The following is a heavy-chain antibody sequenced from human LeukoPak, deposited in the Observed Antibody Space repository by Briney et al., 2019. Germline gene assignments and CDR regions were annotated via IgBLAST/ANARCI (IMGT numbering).Heavy chain of an antibody. D-gene: IGHD6-13*01. CDR1: GFTFSSYA. CDR2: ISGSGGST. J-gene: IGHJ5*02. Sequence: PGGSLRLSCAASGFTFSSYAMSWVRQAPGKGLEWVSAISGSGGSTSYADSVKGRFTISRDNSKNTLYLQMNSLRAEDTAVYYCAKLTTYRIAAAGTGFDPWGQGTLVTVSS. V-gene: IGHV3-23*01. CDR3: AKLTTYRIAAAGTGFDP.